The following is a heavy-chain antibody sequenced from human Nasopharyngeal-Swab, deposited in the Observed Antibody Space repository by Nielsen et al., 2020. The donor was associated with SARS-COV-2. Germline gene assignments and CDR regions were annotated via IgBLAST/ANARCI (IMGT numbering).Heavy chain of an antibody. J-gene: IGHJ3*02. D-gene: IGHD5-12*01. CDR3: AREVPYSGHDDAFDI. Sequence: GESLKISCAASGFTFSDSAIHWVRQASGKGLEWVGRIRSKGNNYSTAYAASVKGRFIIFRDDPTNTAYLQMNSLRAEDTAVYYCAREVPYSGHDDAFDIWGQGTMVTVSA. V-gene: IGHV3-73*01. CDR1: GFTFSDSA. CDR2: IRSKGNNYST.